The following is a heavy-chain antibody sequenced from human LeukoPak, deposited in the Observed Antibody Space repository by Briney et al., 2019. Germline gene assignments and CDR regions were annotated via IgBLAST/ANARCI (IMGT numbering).Heavy chain of an antibody. CDR2: INHSGST. J-gene: IGHJ3*02. V-gene: IGHV4-34*01. CDR1: GGSFSGYY. CDR3: AREGLIAAAGNDAFDI. Sequence: KTSETLSLTCAVYGGSFSGYYWSWIRQPPGKGLEWIGEINHSGSTNYNPSLKSRVTISVDTSKNQFSLKLSSVTAADTAVYYCAREGLIAAAGNDAFDIWGQGTMVTVSS. D-gene: IGHD6-13*01.